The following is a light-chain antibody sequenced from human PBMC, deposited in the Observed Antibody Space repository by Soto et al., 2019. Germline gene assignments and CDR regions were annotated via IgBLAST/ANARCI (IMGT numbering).Light chain of an antibody. CDR2: GAS. CDR3: QQFSTSPIMYT. CDR1: QSVSSNY. Sequence: EIVLTQSLGTLSLSPGERATLSCRASQSVSSNYLAWYQQKPGQALRLLIYGASTRATGVPERFSGSASGTDFSLTISRLEPEDFAVYYCQQFSTSPIMYTFGQGTKLEIK. J-gene: IGKJ2*01. V-gene: IGKV3-20*01.